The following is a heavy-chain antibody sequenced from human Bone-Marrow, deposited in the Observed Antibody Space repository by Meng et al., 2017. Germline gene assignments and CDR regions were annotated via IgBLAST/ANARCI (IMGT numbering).Heavy chain of an antibody. V-gene: IGHV3-15*01. CDR3: TTDATDDYWIRPFAY. CDR1: GFIFSSAW. CDR2: IKVKADGGPT. J-gene: IGHJ4*02. Sequence: GESLKISCAASGFIFSSAWMSWVRQAPGKGLEWVGRIKVKADGGPTDYAAPVRGRFTISRDDSKNTVYLQMNSLKPEDKALYYCTTDATDDYWIRPFAYWGQGSLVTVSS. D-gene: IGHD4-11*01.